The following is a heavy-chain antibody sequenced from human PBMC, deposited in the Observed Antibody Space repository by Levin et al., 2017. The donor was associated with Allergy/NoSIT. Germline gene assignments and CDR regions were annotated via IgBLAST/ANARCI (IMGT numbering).Heavy chain of an antibody. J-gene: IGHJ2*01. CDR3: ARGGRSIAARQIPFDL. CDR1: GGSISSSSYY. CDR2: IYYSGST. D-gene: IGHD6-6*01. V-gene: IGHV4-39*01. Sequence: SQTLSLPCTVSGGSISSSSYYWGWIRQPPGKGLEWIGSIYYSGSTYYNPSLKSRVTISVDTSKNQFSLKLSSVTAADTAVYYCARGGRSIAARQIPFDLWGRGTLVTVSS.